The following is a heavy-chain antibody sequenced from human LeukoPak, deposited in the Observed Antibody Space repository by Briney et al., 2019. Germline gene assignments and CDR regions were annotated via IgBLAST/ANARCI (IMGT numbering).Heavy chain of an antibody. J-gene: IGHJ3*02. Sequence: GASVKVSCKVSGSTLTELSMHWVRQAPGKGLEWMGGFDPKYGETIYPQKFLGRVTMTEDTSTDTAYMELSSLRSEDTAVYYCARGKERARLRAGQLPFPDIFDMWGQGTRVTVSS. CDR3: ARGKERARLRAGQLPFPDIFDM. V-gene: IGHV1-24*01. CDR2: FDPKYGET. CDR1: GSTLTELS. D-gene: IGHD5-24*01.